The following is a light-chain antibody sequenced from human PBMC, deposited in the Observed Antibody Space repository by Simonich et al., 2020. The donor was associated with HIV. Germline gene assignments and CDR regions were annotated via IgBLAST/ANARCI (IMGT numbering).Light chain of an antibody. J-gene: IGKJ4*01. V-gene: IGKV1-5*03. CDR1: QSISSW. CDR3: QQYNSYSVT. CDR2: KAS. Sequence: DIQMTQSPSTLPASVGERVTITCRASQSISSWLAWYQQKPGKAPKLLIYKASNLETGVPSRFSGSGSGTEFTLTISSLQPDDFATYYCQQYNSYSVTFGGGTKVEIK.